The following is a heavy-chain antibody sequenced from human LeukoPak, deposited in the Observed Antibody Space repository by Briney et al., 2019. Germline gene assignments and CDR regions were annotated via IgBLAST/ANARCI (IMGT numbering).Heavy chain of an antibody. CDR3: ARDQWEKYNFDY. J-gene: IGHJ4*02. D-gene: IGHD1-26*01. Sequence: PSETLSLTCTVSGGSISSGDYYWSWIRQPPGKGLEWIGYIFYSGSTYYSPSLKSRVTISVDTSKTQFSLKLNSVTAADTAVYYCARDQWEKYNFDYWGQGTLVTVSS. CDR1: GGSISSGDYY. V-gene: IGHV4-30-4*08. CDR2: IFYSGST.